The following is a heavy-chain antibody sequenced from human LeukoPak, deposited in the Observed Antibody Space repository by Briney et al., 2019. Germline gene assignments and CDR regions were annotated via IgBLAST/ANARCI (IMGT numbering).Heavy chain of an antibody. CDR2: IYYSGST. D-gene: IGHD3-22*01. Sequence: PSETLSLTCTVSGGSISSSSYYWGWIRQPPGKGLEWIGSIYYSGSTYYNPSLKSRVTISVDTSKNQFSLKLSSVTAADTAVYYCARDTPKYYYDSSGEAFDIWGQGTMVTVSS. J-gene: IGHJ3*02. CDR3: ARDTPKYYYDSSGEAFDI. V-gene: IGHV4-39*07. CDR1: GGSISSSSYY.